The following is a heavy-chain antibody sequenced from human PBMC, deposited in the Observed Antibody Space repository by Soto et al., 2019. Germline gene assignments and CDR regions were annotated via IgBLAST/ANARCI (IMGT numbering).Heavy chain of an antibody. J-gene: IGHJ5*02. D-gene: IGHD4-17*01. CDR3: VRGPYDYGGNSVSWFDP. CDR2: INSEGFTT. Sequence: PGGPQSLSRAVSGFRFRSYWMHLVRLVRGKGPVWVSRINSEGFTTSYTDSVKGRFTISRDNAKNTLYLQMHSLRAEDTAVYYCVRGPYDYGGNSVSWFDPWGQGTKVTVSS. V-gene: IGHV3-74*01. CDR1: GFRFRSYW.